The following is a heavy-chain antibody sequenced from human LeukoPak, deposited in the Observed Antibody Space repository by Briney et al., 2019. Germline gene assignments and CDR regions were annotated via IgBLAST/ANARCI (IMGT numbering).Heavy chain of an antibody. CDR2: ISGSGGST. J-gene: IGHJ4*02. D-gene: IGHD3-9*01. CDR3: AKGRGYDILTGYDY. CDR1: GFTFSSYA. Sequence: GGSLRLSCAASGFTFSSYAMSWVRQAPGKGLEWVLAISGSGGSTYYADSVKGRFTISRDNSKNTLYLQMNSLRAEDTAVYYCAKGRGYDILTGYDYWGQGTLVTVSS. V-gene: IGHV3-23*01.